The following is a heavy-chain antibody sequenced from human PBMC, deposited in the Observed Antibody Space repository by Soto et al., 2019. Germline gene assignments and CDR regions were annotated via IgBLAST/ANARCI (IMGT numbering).Heavy chain of an antibody. Sequence: PGGSLRLSCAASGFTFSSYAMSWVRQAPGKGLEWVSAIGGSGGSTYYADSVKGRFTISRDNSKNTLYLQMNSLRAEDTAVYYCAKAPGGIAVAGTIVIPFDYWGQGTLVTVSS. D-gene: IGHD6-19*01. J-gene: IGHJ4*02. V-gene: IGHV3-23*01. CDR1: GFTFSSYA. CDR3: AKAPGGIAVAGTIVIPFDY. CDR2: IGGSGGST.